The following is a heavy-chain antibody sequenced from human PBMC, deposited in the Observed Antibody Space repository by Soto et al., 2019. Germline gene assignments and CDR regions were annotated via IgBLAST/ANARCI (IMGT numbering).Heavy chain of an antibody. CDR1: GYTFTSYG. V-gene: IGHV1-18*01. CDR2: ISAYNGNT. J-gene: IGHJ6*02. D-gene: IGHD2-2*01. CDR3: ARYHLNAYYYGMDV. Sequence: QVQLVQSGAAVKKPGASVKVSCKASGYTFTSYGFSWVRQAPGQGLEWMGWISAYNGNTNYAQKLQGRVTMTTDTATSTACMELRSLRSDHTAVYYCARYHLNAYYYGMDVWGQGTTVTVSS.